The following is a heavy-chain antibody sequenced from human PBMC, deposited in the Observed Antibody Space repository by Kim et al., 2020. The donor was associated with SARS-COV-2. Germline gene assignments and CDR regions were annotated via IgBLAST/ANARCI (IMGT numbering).Heavy chain of an antibody. Sequence: GGSLRLSCAASGFTFSSYVMRWVRQAPGKGLEWVSSITSSGGGTYYTDAVKVRFSISRDNSKNTLYLQMNSLRAEDTAVYYCAKEGGYDSSYYAMDVWGQGTAVTVS. J-gene: IGHJ6*02. CDR3: AKEGGYDSSYYAMDV. CDR2: ITSSGGGT. CDR1: GFTFSSYV. D-gene: IGHD3-10*01. V-gene: IGHV3-23*01.